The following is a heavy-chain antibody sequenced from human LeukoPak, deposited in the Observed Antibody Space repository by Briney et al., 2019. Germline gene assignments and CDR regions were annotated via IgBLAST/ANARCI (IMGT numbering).Heavy chain of an antibody. V-gene: IGHV4-59*01. Sequence: SETLSLTCTVSGGSISNYYWTWIRQPPGKGLEWSGFIYYTGSTKYNPSLNSRVTMSIDTSKTQFSLMLSSAASADTAVYYCARDDSGSYPYAFDIWGQGTLVTVSS. CDR1: GGSISNYY. CDR3: ARDDSGSYPYAFDI. D-gene: IGHD1-26*01. CDR2: IYYTGST. J-gene: IGHJ3*02.